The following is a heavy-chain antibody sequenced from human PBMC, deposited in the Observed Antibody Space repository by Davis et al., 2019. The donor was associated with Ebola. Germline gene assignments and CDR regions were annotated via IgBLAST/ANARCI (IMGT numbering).Heavy chain of an antibody. CDR3: AKRWELHYFDY. V-gene: IGHV3-23*01. CDR1: GFTLSNYA. J-gene: IGHJ4*02. CDR2: IADSGGAT. D-gene: IGHD1-7*01. Sequence: LSLTCVASGFTLSNYAMSWVRQSPGKGLEWVSSIADSGGATYYTDSVKGRFAVSRDNSKNTLYLHMNSLRVEDTAVYYCAKRWELHYFDYWGQGALVAVSS.